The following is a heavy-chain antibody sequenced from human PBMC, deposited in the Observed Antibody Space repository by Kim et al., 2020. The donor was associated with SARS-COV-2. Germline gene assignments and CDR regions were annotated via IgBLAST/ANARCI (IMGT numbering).Heavy chain of an antibody. J-gene: IGHJ4*02. CDR2: ISGSGGST. D-gene: IGHD3-9*01. CDR1: GFTFSSYA. V-gene: IGHV3-23*01. CDR3: VGQDGAGLDILTGYYGLFDY. Sequence: GGSLRLSCAASGFTFSSYAMSWVRQAPGKGLEWVSAISGSGGSTYYADSVKGRFTISRDNSKNTLYLQMNSLRAEDTAVYYCVGQDGAGLDILTGYYGLFDYWGQGTLVTVSS.